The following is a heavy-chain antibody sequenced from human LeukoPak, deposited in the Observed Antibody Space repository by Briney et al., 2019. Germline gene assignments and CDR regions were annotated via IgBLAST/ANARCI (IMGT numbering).Heavy chain of an antibody. CDR2: IIPIFGKA. CDR1: GGTFISYA. D-gene: IGHD4-23*01. Sequence: SVKVSCKASGGTFISYAISWVRQAPGQGVEWMGGIIPIFGKANYAQKFHRRVTITADESTSTAYMELSSLRSEDTAVYYCARVGYGGNSVWGQGTLVTVSS. J-gene: IGHJ4*02. V-gene: IGHV1-69*13. CDR3: ARVGYGGNSV.